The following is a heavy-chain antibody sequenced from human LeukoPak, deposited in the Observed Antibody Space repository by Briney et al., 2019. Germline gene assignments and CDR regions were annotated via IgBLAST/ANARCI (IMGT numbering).Heavy chain of an antibody. CDR1: GYTFTGYY. CDR3: ARGSRDRDFGY. V-gene: IGHV1-2*02. CDR2: IHPNSGRT. D-gene: IGHD1-14*01. Sequence: SLKVSYKASGYTFTGYYMHWVRQAPGPGLDHMGCIHPNSGRTNHAQTFQARVTMTRDTSISTAYMELSRLRSDDTAVYYCARGSRDRDFGYWGQGTLVTVSS. J-gene: IGHJ4*02.